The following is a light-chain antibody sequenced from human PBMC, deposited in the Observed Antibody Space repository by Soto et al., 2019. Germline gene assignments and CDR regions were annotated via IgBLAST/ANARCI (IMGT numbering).Light chain of an antibody. CDR3: QQYGNSPQVT. CDR1: QSVSTIY. CDR2: GTS. J-gene: IGKJ5*01. Sequence: EIVMTQSPVTLSVSPCERAALSCSASQSVSTIYLAWYQQKPGQAPRLLLYGTSSRATGIPDRFSGSGSGTDFTLTISRLEPEDFAVYYCQQYGNSPQVTFGQGTRLEIK. V-gene: IGKV3-20*01.